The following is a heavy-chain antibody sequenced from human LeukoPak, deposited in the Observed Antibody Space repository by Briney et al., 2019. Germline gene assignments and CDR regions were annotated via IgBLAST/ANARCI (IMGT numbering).Heavy chain of an antibody. CDR1: GFTFSSYG. J-gene: IGHJ6*03. D-gene: IGHD1-7*01. V-gene: IGHV3-30*02. CDR3: ARLNWNYESYMDV. Sequence: GGSLRLSCAASGFTFSSYGTHWVRQAPGKGLEWVAFIRYDGSNKYYADSVKGRFTISRDNAKNSLYLQMNSLRAEDTAVYYCARLNWNYESYMDVWGKGTTVTVSS. CDR2: IRYDGSNK.